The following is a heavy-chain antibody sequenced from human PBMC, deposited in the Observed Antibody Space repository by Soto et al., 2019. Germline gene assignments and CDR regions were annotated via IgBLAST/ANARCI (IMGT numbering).Heavy chain of an antibody. CDR3: ARIGNMVDV. CDR1: GASISNAGYY. V-gene: IGHV4-31*03. CDR2: IDYGGNT. J-gene: IGHJ6*02. D-gene: IGHD3-10*01. Sequence: QVQLQESGPGLVKPSQTLSLTCTVSGASISNAGYYWSWIRKHPEKGLEWMGYIDYGGNTYYNPSVKSRATMSLDTSKSQFSLKLSSVTAAATAVYHCARIGNMVDVWGQGTTVTISS.